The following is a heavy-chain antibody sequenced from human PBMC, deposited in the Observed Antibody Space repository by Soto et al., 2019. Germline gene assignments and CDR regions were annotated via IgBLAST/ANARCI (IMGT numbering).Heavy chain of an antibody. CDR1: GFSLSTSGMR. CDR3: ARFREYFDY. J-gene: IGHJ4*02. CDR2: IDWDDDK. V-gene: IGHV2-70*04. Sequence: SGPTLVNPTQTLTLTCTFSGFSLSTSGMRVSWIRQPPGKALEWLARIDWDDDKFYSTSLKTRLTISKDTSKNQVALTMTNMDPVDTATYYCARFREYFDYWGQGTLVTVSS.